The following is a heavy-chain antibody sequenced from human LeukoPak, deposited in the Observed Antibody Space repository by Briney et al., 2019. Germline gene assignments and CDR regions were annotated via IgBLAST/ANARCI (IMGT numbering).Heavy chain of an antibody. V-gene: IGHV3-23*01. Sequence: GGSLRLSCAASEFPFRNYAMSWVRRAPGKGLEWVSAITDSGGNTYHADSVKGRFTTSRDNSKNTLFLQMYSLRVEDTAAYYCAKGSSSSRPYYFDYWGQGTLVTVSS. CDR1: EFPFRNYA. J-gene: IGHJ4*02. CDR2: ITDSGGNT. D-gene: IGHD6-6*01. CDR3: AKGSSSSRPYYFDY.